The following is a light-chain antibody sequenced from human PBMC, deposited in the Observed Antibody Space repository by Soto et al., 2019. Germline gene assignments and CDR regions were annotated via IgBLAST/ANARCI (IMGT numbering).Light chain of an antibody. CDR3: CSYAGSSTGRV. CDR2: EGS. Sequence: QSALTQPASGSGSPGQSITISCTGTSSDVGSYNLVSWYQQHPGKAPKLMIYEGSKRPSGVSNRFSGSKSGNTASLTISGLQAEDEADYYCCSYAGSSTGRVFGGGTQLTVL. CDR1: SSDVGSYNL. V-gene: IGLV2-23*01. J-gene: IGLJ3*02.